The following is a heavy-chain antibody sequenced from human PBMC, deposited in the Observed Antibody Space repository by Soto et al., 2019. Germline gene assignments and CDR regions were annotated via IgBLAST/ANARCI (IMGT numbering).Heavy chain of an antibody. CDR2: IDWDDDK. V-gene: IGHV2-70*04. J-gene: IGHJ5*02. Sequence: VSGPTPVNPTQTLTLTCSVSGFSLSTSAMRVSWIRQPPGKALEWLARIDWDDDKFYSTSLKTRLTISKDTSKNQVVLTMTNMDPVDTATYYCARGPRWLRDTNWFDPWGQGTLVTGSS. CDR1: GFSLSTSAMR. CDR3: ARGPRWLRDTNWFDP. D-gene: IGHD5-12*01.